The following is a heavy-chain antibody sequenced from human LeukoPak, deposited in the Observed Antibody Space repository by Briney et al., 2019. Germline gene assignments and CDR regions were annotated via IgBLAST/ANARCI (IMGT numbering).Heavy chain of an antibody. J-gene: IGHJ5*02. CDR3: AARRPAAPFDP. CDR1: SGSISSGGYY. D-gene: IGHD6-13*01. Sequence: SQTLSLTCTVSSGSISSGGYYWSWIRQHPGKGLEWIGYIYYSGSTYYNPSLKSRVTISVDTSKNQFSLKLSSVTAADTAVYYCAARRPAAPFDPWGQGTLVTVSS. CDR2: IYYSGST. V-gene: IGHV4-31*03.